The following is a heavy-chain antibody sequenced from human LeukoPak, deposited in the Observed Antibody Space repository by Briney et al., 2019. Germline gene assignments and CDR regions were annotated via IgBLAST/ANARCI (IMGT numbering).Heavy chain of an antibody. V-gene: IGHV5-51*01. J-gene: IGHJ4*02. D-gene: IGHD1-26*01. CDR2: IYPGDSDT. Sequence: GESLKISCKGSGYSFTSYWIGWVRQMPGKGLEWMGIIYPGDSDTRYNPSFQGQVTISADKSISTAYLQWSSLKASDTAMYYCARRRDLYSGSYYPFDYWGQGTLVTVSS. CDR1: GYSFTSYW. CDR3: ARRRDLYSGSYYPFDY.